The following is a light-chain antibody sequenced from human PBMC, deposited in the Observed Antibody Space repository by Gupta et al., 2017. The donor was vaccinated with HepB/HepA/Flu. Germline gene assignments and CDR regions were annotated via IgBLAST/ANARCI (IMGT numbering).Light chain of an antibody. V-gene: IGLV1-44*01. Sequence: QSVLTQPPSASGTPGQRVTISCSGSSSNIGSKSVNWYQKVPGTAPKLLISTNNHRPSGVHARFSCSKSGTYASPPTSGLQSEEEADDYCATSDDRSNGLVFGGGTKLTVL. CDR2: TNN. CDR1: SSNIGSKS. J-gene: IGLJ2*01. CDR3: ATSDDRSNGLV.